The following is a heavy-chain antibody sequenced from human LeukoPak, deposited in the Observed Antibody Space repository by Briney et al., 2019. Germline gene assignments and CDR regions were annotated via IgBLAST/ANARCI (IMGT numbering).Heavy chain of an antibody. V-gene: IGHV4-34*01. CDR2: INHSGST. CDR3: ARATGYLGFDY. Sequence: SETLSLTCAVYGGSFSGYYWSWIRQPPGKGLEWIGEINHSGSTNYNPSLKSRVTISVDTSKNHFSLKLSSVTAAVTAVYYCARATGYLGFDYWGQGTLVTVSS. CDR1: GGSFSGYY. J-gene: IGHJ4*02. D-gene: IGHD3-9*01.